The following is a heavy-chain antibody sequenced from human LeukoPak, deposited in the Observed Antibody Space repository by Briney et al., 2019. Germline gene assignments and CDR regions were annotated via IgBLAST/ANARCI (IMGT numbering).Heavy chain of an antibody. Sequence: PGGSLRLSCAASGFTFSDYYMAWFRRASGKGLEWVSYISSRGDATYYADSLKGRLTISRDTAKSVVYLQMNSLRADDTAVYYCARRTLITPGGFDYWGQGTLVTVSP. V-gene: IGHV3-11*01. D-gene: IGHD3-16*01. J-gene: IGHJ4*02. CDR2: ISSRGDAT. CDR1: GFTFSDYY. CDR3: ARRTLITPGGFDY.